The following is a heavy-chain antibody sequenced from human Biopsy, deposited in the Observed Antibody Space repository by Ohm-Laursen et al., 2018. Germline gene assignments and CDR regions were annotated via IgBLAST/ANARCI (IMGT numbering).Heavy chain of an antibody. Sequence: SDTLSLTCTVSGVSITAYYWSWIRQPPGKGLECIGNIHHSGSTNYNPTLKSRLTISVDTSKNQFSLKLSSVTAADTAVYYCARMDGSGGSCHYYTYGMDVWGQGTTVTVSS. V-gene: IGHV4-4*09. CDR1: GVSITAYY. CDR3: ARMDGSGGSCHYYTYGMDV. CDR2: IHHSGST. D-gene: IGHD2-15*01. J-gene: IGHJ6*02.